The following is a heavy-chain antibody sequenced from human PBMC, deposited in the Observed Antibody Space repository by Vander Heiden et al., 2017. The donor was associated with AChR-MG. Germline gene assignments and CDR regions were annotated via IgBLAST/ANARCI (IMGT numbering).Heavy chain of an antibody. V-gene: IGHV3-23*01. J-gene: IGHJ4*02. CDR1: GFPFSSYA. CDR3: AKELLWFGESFGVFDY. Sequence: EVQLLESGGGLVQPGGSLRLSCAASGFPFSSYAMSWVRQAPGKGLEWVSAISGSGGSTYYADSVKGRFTISRDNSKNTLYLQMNSLRAEDTAVYYCAKELLWFGESFGVFDYWGQGTLVTVSS. CDR2: ISGSGGST. D-gene: IGHD3-10*01.